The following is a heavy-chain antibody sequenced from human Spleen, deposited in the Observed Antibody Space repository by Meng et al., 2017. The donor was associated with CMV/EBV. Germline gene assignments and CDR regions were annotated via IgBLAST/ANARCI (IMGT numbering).Heavy chain of an antibody. CDR2: ISGSGGDR. D-gene: IGHD2-2*01. V-gene: IGHV3-23*01. CDR1: GFTFSNYV. CDR3: ARVRRCSSTSCYPFDS. J-gene: IGHJ4*02. Sequence: GESLKISCAASGFTFSNYVMAWVRQAPGKGLEWVSAISGSGGDRYYADSVKGRFTISRDNSKNTLYLQMNSLRAEDTAVYYCARVRRCSSTSCYPFDSWGQGTLVTVSS.